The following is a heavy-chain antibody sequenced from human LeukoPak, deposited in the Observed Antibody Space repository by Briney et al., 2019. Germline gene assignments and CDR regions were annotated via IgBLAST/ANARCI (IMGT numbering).Heavy chain of an antibody. CDR3: ATSLGVVVVPAVRPFDY. D-gene: IGHD2-2*01. CDR1: GYTFTGYY. CDR2: INPNSGGT. V-gene: IGHV1-2*02. Sequence: ASVKVSCKASGYTFTGYYMHWVRQAPGQGLEWMGWINPNSGGTNYAQKFQGRVTMTRDTSISTAYMELSRLRSDDTAVYYCATSLGVVVVPAVRPFDYWGQGTLVTVSS. J-gene: IGHJ4*02.